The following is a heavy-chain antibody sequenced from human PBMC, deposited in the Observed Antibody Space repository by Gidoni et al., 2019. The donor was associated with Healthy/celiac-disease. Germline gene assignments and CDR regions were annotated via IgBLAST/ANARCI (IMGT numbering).Heavy chain of an antibody. V-gene: IGHV3-13*01. CDR1: GFTFISYD. J-gene: IGHJ3*02. D-gene: IGHD6-19*01. Sequence: EVQLVESGGDLVQPGGSLRLSCAASGFTFISYDMHWVRQATGKGLEWVSAIGTAGDTYYPGSVKGRFTISRENAKNALYLQMNSLRAGDTAVYYCARKSVYSSGEAFDIWGQGTMVTVSS. CDR2: IGTAGDT. CDR3: ARKSVYSSGEAFDI.